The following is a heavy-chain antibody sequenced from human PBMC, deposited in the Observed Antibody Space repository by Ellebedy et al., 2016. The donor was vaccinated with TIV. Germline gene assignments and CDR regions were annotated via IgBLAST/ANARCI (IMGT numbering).Heavy chain of an antibody. Sequence: GASVKVSCKASGYTFTSYYMHRVRQAPGQGLEWMGIINPSAGSTKNARRFQGRVTMTRDTSTSTVYMELSSLRSDDTAVYYCARDGTLGMDVWGQGTTVTVSS. CDR3: ARDGTLGMDV. V-gene: IGHV1-46*01. CDR2: INPSAGST. CDR1: GYTFTSYY. D-gene: IGHD1-1*01. J-gene: IGHJ6*02.